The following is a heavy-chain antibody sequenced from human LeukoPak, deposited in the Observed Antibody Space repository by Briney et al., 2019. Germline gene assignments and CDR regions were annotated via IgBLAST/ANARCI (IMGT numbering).Heavy chain of an antibody. CDR3: ATLGIAAAGQGY. J-gene: IGHJ4*02. Sequence: ASVKVSCKVSGYTLTELSMHWVRQAPGKGLEWMGGFDPEDGETIYAQKFQGRVTMTEDTSTDTAYMELSSLRSEDTAVYYCATLGIAAAGQGYWGQGTPVTVSS. CDR2: FDPEDGET. D-gene: IGHD6-13*01. CDR1: GYTLTELS. V-gene: IGHV1-24*01.